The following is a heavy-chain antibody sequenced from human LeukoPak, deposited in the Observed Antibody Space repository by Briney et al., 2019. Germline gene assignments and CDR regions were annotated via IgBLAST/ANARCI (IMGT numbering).Heavy chain of an antibody. CDR1: GGSISSYY. Sequence: SETLSLTCTVSGGSISSYYWSWIRQPPGKGLEWIGYIYYSGSTNYNPSLESRVTISVDTSKNQFSLKLSSVTAADTAVYYCARGNVDTAMVDYWGQGTLVTVSS. CDR2: IYYSGST. D-gene: IGHD5-18*01. CDR3: ARGNVDTAMVDY. V-gene: IGHV4-59*01. J-gene: IGHJ4*02.